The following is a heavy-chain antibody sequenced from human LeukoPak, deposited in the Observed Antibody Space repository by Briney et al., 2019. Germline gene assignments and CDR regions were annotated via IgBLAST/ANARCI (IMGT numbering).Heavy chain of an antibody. Sequence: SETLSLTCTVSGGSISSSDYYWGWLRQPPGTGLEWIGSIYYGGNTYYNPSLKSRVTISVDTSMNQFSLKLSFVTIADTAVYYCARALGYCSGGSCTRGYNWFDPWGQGTLVTVPS. J-gene: IGHJ5*02. CDR2: IYYGGNT. CDR1: GGSISSSDYY. D-gene: IGHD2-15*01. V-gene: IGHV4-39*01. CDR3: ARALGYCSGGSCTRGYNWFDP.